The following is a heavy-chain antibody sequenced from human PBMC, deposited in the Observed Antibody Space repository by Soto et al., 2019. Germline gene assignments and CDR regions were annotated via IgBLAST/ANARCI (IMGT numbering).Heavy chain of an antibody. D-gene: IGHD5-12*01. CDR2: IYYSGST. J-gene: IGHJ4*02. Sequence: SETPSLTCTVSGGSISSYYWSWIRQPPGKGLEWIGYIYYSGSTNYNPSLKSRVTISVDTSKNQFSLKLSSVTAADTAVYYCARGRYSGYGFGYWGQGTLVTVSS. CDR1: GGSISSYY. CDR3: ARGRYSGYGFGY. V-gene: IGHV4-59*01.